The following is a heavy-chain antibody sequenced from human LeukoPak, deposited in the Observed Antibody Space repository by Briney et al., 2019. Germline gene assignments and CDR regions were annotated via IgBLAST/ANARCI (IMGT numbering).Heavy chain of an antibody. CDR3: SRTLCSTKMYGMGV. D-gene: IGHD2-2*01. CDR2: ISSTDCGGTT. J-gene: IGHJ6*02. V-gene: IGHV3-49*04. CDR1: GFTFADFA. Sequence: GGSLRLSCTASGFTFADFALNWVRQAPGRGLEWVGFISSTDCGGTTEYAASVKGRFVISRDDSKSIVYLQMNSLRPEDTAEYYCSRTLCSTKMYGMGVWGQGTAVTVSS.